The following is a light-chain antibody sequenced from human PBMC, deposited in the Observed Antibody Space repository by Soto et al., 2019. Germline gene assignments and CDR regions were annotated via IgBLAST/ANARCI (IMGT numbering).Light chain of an antibody. J-gene: IGKJ5*01. Sequence: IQMTQSPSSLSASVGDRVTITCRASQSIRSYLNCYQQKPGKAPNLLIYAASGLQTGVPSRFSGSGSGTEFIFTISSLQPEDFGTYYCQQSYKMPSFGQGTRLEIK. CDR1: QSIRSY. V-gene: IGKV1-39*01. CDR2: AAS. CDR3: QQSYKMPS.